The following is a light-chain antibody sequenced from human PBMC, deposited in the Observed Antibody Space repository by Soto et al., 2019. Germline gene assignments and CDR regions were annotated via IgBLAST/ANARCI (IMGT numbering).Light chain of an antibody. V-gene: IGKV3-20*01. CDR2: GAS. CDR3: QRYAASPYT. J-gene: IGKJ2*01. Sequence: EIVLTQSPGTLPLSPGERATLSCRASQFVGGSYLAWYQQKPGQAPRLLIYGASNVAPGIPDRFSGSGSGTEFILTISRLEPEDFAVYYCQRYAASPYTFGQGTKLEIK. CDR1: QFVGGSY.